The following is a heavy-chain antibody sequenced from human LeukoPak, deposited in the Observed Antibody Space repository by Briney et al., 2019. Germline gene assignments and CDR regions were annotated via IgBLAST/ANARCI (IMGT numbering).Heavy chain of an antibody. J-gene: IGHJ4*02. CDR1: GFTFSSYA. D-gene: IGHD2-15*01. CDR3: ARDIGYCSGGSCYTEPDY. Sequence: GGSLRLSCAASGFTFSSYAMHWVRQAPGKGLEWVAVISYDGSNKYYADSVKGRFIISRDNSKNTLYLQMNSLRAEDTAVYYCARDIGYCSGGSCYTEPDYWGQGTLVTVSS. CDR2: ISYDGSNK. V-gene: IGHV3-30-3*01.